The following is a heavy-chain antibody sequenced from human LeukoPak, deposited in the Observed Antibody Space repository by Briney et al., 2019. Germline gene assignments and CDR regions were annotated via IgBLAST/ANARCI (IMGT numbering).Heavy chain of an antibody. V-gene: IGHV1-69*06. CDR3: ARGTRTSMVWGVIPLVYAFDI. J-gene: IGHJ3*02. CDR1: GGTFSSYA. D-gene: IGHD3-10*01. CDR2: IIPIFGTA. Sequence: GASVKVSCKASGGTFSSYAISWVRQAPGQGLEWMGGIIPIFGTANYAQKFQGRVTITADKSTSTAYMELSSLRSEDTAVYYCARGTRTSMVWGVIPLVYAFDIWGQGTMVTVSS.